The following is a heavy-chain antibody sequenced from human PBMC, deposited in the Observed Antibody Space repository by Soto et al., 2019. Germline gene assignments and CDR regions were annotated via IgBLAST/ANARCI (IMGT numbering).Heavy chain of an antibody. CDR3: ARIDILTGYYYFDY. V-gene: IGHV4-59*06. D-gene: IGHD3-9*01. CDR2: IYYSGST. J-gene: IGHJ4*02. CDR1: GGSISSHY. Sequence: SETLSLTCSVSGGSISSHYWSWIRQPPGKGLEWIGYIYYSGSTYYNPSLKSRVTISVDTSKNQFSLKLSSVTAADTAVYHCARIDILTGYYYFDYWGQGTLVTVSS.